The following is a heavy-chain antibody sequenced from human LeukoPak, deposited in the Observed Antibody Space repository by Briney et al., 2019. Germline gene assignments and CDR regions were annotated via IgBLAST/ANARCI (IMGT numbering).Heavy chain of an antibody. V-gene: IGHV1-8*01. D-gene: IGHD5-18*01. CDR1: GYTFTSYD. J-gene: IGHJ1*01. CDR3: ARGFPRYSYGLAFQH. CDR2: MNPNSGNT. Sequence: GASVKVSCKASGYTFTSYDINWVRQATGQGLEWMGWMNPNSGNTGYAQKFQGRVTMTRNTSISTVYMELSSLRSEDTAVYYCARGFPRYSYGLAFQHWGQGTLVTVSS.